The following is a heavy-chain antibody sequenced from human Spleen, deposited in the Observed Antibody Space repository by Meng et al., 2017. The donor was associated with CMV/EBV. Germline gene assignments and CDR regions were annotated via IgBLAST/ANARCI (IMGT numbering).Heavy chain of an antibody. V-gene: IGHV1-69*05. Sequence: SVKVSCKASGGTFSSYAISWVRQAPGQGLEWMGGIIPIFGTANYAQKFQGRVTITTDESTSTAYMELSSLRSEDTAVYYCARGSYHYYGMAVWGQGTTVTVSS. CDR2: IIPIFGTA. J-gene: IGHJ6*02. CDR3: ARGSYHYYGMAV. CDR1: GGTFSSYA.